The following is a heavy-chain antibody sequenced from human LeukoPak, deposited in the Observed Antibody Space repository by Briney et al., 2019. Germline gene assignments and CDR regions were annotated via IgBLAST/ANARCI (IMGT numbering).Heavy chain of an antibody. CDR3: ARDRVGVGGNGWEN. V-gene: IGHV1-8*01. CDR2: MSPDSGNT. Sequence: ASVKVSCKASGYTSSSYDINWVRQATGQGLEWMGWMSPDSGNTGYVQKFQGRVIMTRDTSISTAYMELSSLTSEDTAVYFCARDRVGVGGNGWENWGQGTLVTVSS. D-gene: IGHD6-19*01. CDR1: GYTSSSYD. J-gene: IGHJ4*02.